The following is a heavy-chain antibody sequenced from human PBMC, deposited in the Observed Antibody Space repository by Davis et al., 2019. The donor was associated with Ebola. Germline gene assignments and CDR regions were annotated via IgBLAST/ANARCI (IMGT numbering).Heavy chain of an antibody. CDR1: GGTFSSYA. J-gene: IGHJ4*02. D-gene: IGHD2-21*01. CDR2: IIPIFGTA. V-gene: IGHV1-69*13. Sequence: SVKVSCKASGGTFSSYAISWVRQAPGQGLEWMGGIIPIFGTANYAQKFQGRVTITADESTSTAYMELRSLRSDDTAVYYCARDCGGDCYDYYFDYWGQGTLVTVSS. CDR3: ARDCGGDCYDYYFDY.